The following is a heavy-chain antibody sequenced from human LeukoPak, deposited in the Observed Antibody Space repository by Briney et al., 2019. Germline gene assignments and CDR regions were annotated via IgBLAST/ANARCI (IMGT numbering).Heavy chain of an antibody. D-gene: IGHD3-9*01. CDR2: INSDGSST. V-gene: IGHV3-74*01. CDR3: ARDGFYDILTGWVI. J-gene: IGHJ4*02. Sequence: GRSLRLSCAASGFTFSSYGMHWVRQAPGKGLVWVSRINSDGSSTSYADSVKGRFTISRDNAKNTLYLQVNSLRAEDTAVYYCARDGFYDILTGWVIWGQGTLVTVSS. CDR1: GFTFSSYG.